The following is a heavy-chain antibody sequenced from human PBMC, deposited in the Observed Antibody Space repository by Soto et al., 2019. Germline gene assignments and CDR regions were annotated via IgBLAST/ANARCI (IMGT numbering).Heavy chain of an antibody. V-gene: IGHV1-46*01. CDR2: INPGGGRT. D-gene: IGHD2-2*01. CDR1: GYVCSMHC. CDR3: ARDVSGPGATYVMDV. J-gene: IGHJ6*02. Sequence: CASVKVSCKASGYVCSMHCIYWVLQAPGQGLQWMGIINPGGGRTAYAQKFQGRVTLTRDMSTSTVYMELTSLTYDDTAVYYCARDVSGPGATYVMDVWGQGTTVTVSS.